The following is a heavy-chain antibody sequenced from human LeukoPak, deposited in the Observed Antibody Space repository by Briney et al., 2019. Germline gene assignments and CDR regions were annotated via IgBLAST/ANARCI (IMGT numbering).Heavy chain of an antibody. V-gene: IGHV3-15*01. CDR1: GFTLSNAW. J-gene: IGHJ4*02. CDR3: TTDPQGYFDI. CDR2: IKSKTDRVTT. Sequence: PGQSLRLSWPASGFTLSNAWMSWVRQAPGKGLDWVDCIKSKTDRVTTDYAAPVTGRFTISRGDSKKTLYLQVNLLKREYTAVYYATTDPQGYFDIWGQGTLVTVSS.